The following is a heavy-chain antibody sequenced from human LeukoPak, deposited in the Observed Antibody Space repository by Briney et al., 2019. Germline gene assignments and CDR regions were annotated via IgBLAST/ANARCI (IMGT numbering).Heavy chain of an antibody. CDR2: INYSGST. CDR3: AREVEPISAMDKRDWYFDL. Sequence: SETLSLTCTVSGDSISTYYWSWIRQAPGKGLEWIGYINYSGSTDYNPSLKSRVTISVDTSKNQLSLKMRSVTAADTAVYYCAREVEPISAMDKRDWYFDLWGRGTLVTVSS. D-gene: IGHD5-18*01. CDR1: GDSISTYY. V-gene: IGHV4-59*01. J-gene: IGHJ2*01.